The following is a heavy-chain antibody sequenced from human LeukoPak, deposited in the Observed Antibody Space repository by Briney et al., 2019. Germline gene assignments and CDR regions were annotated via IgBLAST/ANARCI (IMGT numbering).Heavy chain of an antibody. CDR1: GGSISSGDYY. J-gene: IGHJ6*04. CDR3: ARVIPVLRFLDV. CDR2: IYYSGST. V-gene: IGHV4-30-4*08. D-gene: IGHD3-3*01. Sequence: SETLSLTCTVSGGSISSGDYYWSWIRQPPGKGLEWIGYIYYSGSTYYNPSLKSRVTISVDTSKNQFSLKLSSVTAADTAVYYCARVIPVLRFLDVWGKGTTVTVSS.